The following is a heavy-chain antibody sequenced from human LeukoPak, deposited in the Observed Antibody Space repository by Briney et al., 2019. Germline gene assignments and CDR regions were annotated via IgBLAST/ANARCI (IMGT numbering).Heavy chain of an antibody. D-gene: IGHD3-22*01. J-gene: IGHJ4*01. CDR2: FDPEDGET. Sequence: PLASVKVSCKVSGYTPTELSMHWVRQPPGKGLEWMGGFDPEDGETIYAQKFQGRVTMTEDTSTDTAYMELSSLRSEDTAVYYCATDTGRSGYFLYWGQGTLVTVSS. CDR3: ATDTGRSGYFLY. V-gene: IGHV1-24*01. CDR1: GYTPTELS.